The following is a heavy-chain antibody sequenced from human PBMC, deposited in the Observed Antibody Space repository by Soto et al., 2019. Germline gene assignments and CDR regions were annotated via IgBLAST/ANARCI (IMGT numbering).Heavy chain of an antibody. CDR1: GYTFTSYD. D-gene: IGHD6-13*01. J-gene: IGHJ6*02. Sequence: ASVNVSCQASGYTFTSYDINWVRRATGPGLGWMGWMNPTSGNTGYAQKFQGRVNMTRNTSISTAYMELSSMRSEDTAVYYCARVFQGSSWYSAWGYYYYYGMDVWGQGTTVTVSS. CDR2: MNPTSGNT. CDR3: ARVFQGSSWYSAWGYYYYYGMDV. V-gene: IGHV1-8*01.